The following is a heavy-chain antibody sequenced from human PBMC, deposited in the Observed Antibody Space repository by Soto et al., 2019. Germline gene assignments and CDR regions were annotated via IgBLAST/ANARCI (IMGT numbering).Heavy chain of an antibody. V-gene: IGHV1-69*01. D-gene: IGHD3-22*01. CDR2: IIPVFGLV. Sequence: QVHLLLQSGAEVKKPGSSVKVSCKASGGTPSNSAISWVRQAPGKGLEGRGGIIPVFGLVKYDQNFQGRVTITADESTNTAYMELSSLRPEDTAVYYCAGGRIVVVGSRAYYGMDVWGQGTTVTVSS. CDR1: GGTPSNSA. J-gene: IGHJ6*02. CDR3: AGGRIVVVGSRAYYGMDV.